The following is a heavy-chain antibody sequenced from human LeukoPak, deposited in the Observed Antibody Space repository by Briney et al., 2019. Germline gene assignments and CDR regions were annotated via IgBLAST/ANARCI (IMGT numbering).Heavy chain of an antibody. Sequence: SETLSLTCTVSGGSISSSSYYWGWIRQPPGKGLEWIGSIYYSGSTYYNPSLKSRVTISVDTSKNQFSLKLSSVTAADTAVYYCARSGAVIWYWYFDLWGRGTLVTVSS. CDR2: IYYSGST. D-gene: IGHD2-21*01. J-gene: IGHJ2*01. CDR1: GGSISSSSYY. CDR3: ARSGAVIWYWYFDL. V-gene: IGHV4-39*07.